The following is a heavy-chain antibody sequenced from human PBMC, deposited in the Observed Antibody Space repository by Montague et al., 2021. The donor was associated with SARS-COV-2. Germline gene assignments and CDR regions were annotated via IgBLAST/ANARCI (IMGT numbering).Heavy chain of an antibody. V-gene: IGHV4-34*01. J-gene: IGHJ3*01. CDR1: GGSFSVYY. CDR3: AKEREGVRAARTLVALDL. Sequence: SETLSLTCAVYGGSFSVYYWSWLRQSPGSGLEWIAEIHHSGTANYNPSLKSRVSISVDTSKNQFTLKLTSVTAADTAIYYCAKEREGVRAARTLVALDLWGKGTMVTVSS. CDR2: IHHSGTA. D-gene: IGHD2-15*01.